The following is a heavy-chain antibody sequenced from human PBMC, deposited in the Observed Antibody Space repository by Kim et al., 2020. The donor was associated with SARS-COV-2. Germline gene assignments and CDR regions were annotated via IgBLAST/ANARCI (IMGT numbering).Heavy chain of an antibody. CDR1: GFTFSSYG. Sequence: GGSLRLSCAASGFTFSSYGMHWVRQAPGKGLEWVAVISYDGSNKYYEDSVKGRFTISRDNSKNTLYLQMNSLRAEDTAVYYCALIGQDFDPWGQGTLVT. V-gene: IGHV3-30*03. J-gene: IGHJ5*02. CDR3: ALIGQDFDP. D-gene: IGHD2-15*01. CDR2: ISYDGSNK.